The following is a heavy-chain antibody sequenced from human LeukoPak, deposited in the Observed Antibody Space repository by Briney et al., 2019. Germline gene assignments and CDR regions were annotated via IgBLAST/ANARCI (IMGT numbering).Heavy chain of an antibody. CDR1: GFTLSSYG. D-gene: IGHD6-13*01. CDR3: AKDRAAASHFDY. V-gene: IGHV3-30*18. CDR2: ISYDGSNK. Sequence: GGSLRLSCAASGFTLSSYGMHWVRQDPGKGLEWVAVISYDGSNKYYADSVKGRFTNSRDNSKNTLYLLMNSLRAEDTAVYYCAKDRAAASHFDYWGQGTLVTVSS. J-gene: IGHJ4*02.